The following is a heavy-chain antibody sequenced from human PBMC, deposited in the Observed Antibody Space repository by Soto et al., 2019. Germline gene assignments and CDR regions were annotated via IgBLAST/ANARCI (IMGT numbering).Heavy chain of an antibody. V-gene: IGHV1-46*03. Sequence: ASVNVSCKASGYTFTSYYMHWVRQAPGQGLEWMGIINPSGGSTSYAQKFQGRVNMTRDTSTSTVYMELSSLRSEDTAVYYCARGAVGYYDSSGYLDYWGQGTLVTVSS. CDR1: GYTFTSYY. CDR3: ARGAVGYYDSSGYLDY. J-gene: IGHJ4*02. D-gene: IGHD3-22*01. CDR2: INPSGGST.